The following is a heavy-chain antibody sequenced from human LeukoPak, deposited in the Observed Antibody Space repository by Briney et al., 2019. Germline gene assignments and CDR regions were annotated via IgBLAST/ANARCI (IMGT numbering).Heavy chain of an antibody. CDR3: AKDGGVYDSSGYAFDI. CDR2: ISGSGGST. CDR1: GFAFSSYA. V-gene: IGHV3-23*01. J-gene: IGHJ3*02. D-gene: IGHD3-22*01. Sequence: GGSLRLSCAASGFAFSSYAMSWVRQAPGKGLEWVSAISGSGGSTYYADSVKGRFTISRDNSKNTLYLQMNSLRAEDTAVYYCAKDGGVYDSSGYAFDIWGQGTMVTVSS.